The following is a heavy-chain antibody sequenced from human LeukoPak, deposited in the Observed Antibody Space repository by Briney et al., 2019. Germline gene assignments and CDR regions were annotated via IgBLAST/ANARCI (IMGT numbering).Heavy chain of an antibody. CDR3: VRDFDAWSAIDI. J-gene: IGHJ3*02. Sequence: SETRSLTCTVSGGSISGYYWSWIRQPPGKGLEWIGCISYSGSTKYNPSLKSRVSISLDTSKKQFSLHLSSVTAADTAVYYCVRDFDAWSAIDIWGQGTMVTVSS. CDR2: ISYSGST. CDR1: GGSISGYY. D-gene: IGHD3-3*01. V-gene: IGHV4-59*01.